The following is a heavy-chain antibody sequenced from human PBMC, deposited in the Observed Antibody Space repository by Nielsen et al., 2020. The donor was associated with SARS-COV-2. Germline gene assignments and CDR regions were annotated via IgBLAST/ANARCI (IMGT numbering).Heavy chain of an antibody. CDR3: AKRHSGWLGEYFDY. CDR1: GFTFSSYA. V-gene: IGHV3-23*01. D-gene: IGHD6-19*01. Sequence: GESLKISCAASGFTFSSYAMSWVRQAPGKGLECVSAISGSGGAYYADSVKGRFTISRDNSKNTLYLQMNSLRAEDAAVYYCAKRHSGWLGEYFDYWGQGTLVTVSS. CDR2: ISGSGGA. J-gene: IGHJ4*02.